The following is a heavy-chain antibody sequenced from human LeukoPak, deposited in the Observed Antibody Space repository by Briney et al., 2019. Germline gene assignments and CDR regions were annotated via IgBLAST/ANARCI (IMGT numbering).Heavy chain of an antibody. Sequence: PGGSLRLSCAASGFTFSDSYMSWIRQAPGKGLEWVSYISGSSSYTNYADSVRGRFTISRDNAKNSLYLQMDSLRAEDTAVFYCARGGWTKYYFDYWGQGTLVTVSS. CDR2: ISGSSSYT. V-gene: IGHV3-11*06. D-gene: IGHD6-19*01. CDR1: GFTFSDSY. J-gene: IGHJ4*02. CDR3: ARGGWTKYYFDY.